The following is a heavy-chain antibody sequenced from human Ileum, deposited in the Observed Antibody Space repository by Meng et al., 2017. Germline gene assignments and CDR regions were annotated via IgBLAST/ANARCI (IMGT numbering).Heavy chain of an antibody. Sequence: EWQLVESGGGLVQPGRSLRLSCAASGFSFSDSSMHWVRQASGKGLEWVGHIRSKANNYATAYAASVKGRFTISRDESKNTAYLQMSSLKTEDTAVYYCTRLYSAGWGQGTLVTVSS. V-gene: IGHV3-73*01. CDR3: TRLYSAG. CDR2: IRSKANNYAT. CDR1: GFSFSDSS. J-gene: IGHJ4*02. D-gene: IGHD6-13*01.